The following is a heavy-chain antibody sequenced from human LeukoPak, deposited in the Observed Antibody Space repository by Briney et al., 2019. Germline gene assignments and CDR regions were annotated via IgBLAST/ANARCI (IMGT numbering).Heavy chain of an antibody. CDR1: GFTFSSYS. V-gene: IGHV3-21*01. CDR2: ISSSSSYI. J-gene: IGHJ3*02. D-gene: IGHD5-12*01. CDR3: ARDYEYGAYAFDI. Sequence: GGSLRLSCAASGFTFSSYSMNWVREAPGKGLEWVSSISSSSSYIYYADSVKGRFTISRDNAKNSLYLQMNSLRAEDTAVYYCARDYEYGAYAFDIWGQGTMVTVSS.